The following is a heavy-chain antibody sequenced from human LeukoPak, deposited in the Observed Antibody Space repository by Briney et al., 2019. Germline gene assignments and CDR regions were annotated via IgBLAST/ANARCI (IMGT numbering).Heavy chain of an antibody. Sequence: GGSLRLSCAASGYTFSSYAISWVRQAPGKGLEWVSTLSGTGDSTYYADSVKGRFTISRDNSKNTLYLQMNSLRAEDTAVYFCAKDWGYSSSWSYYFDYWGQGILVTVSS. CDR1: GYTFSSYA. J-gene: IGHJ4*02. D-gene: IGHD6-13*01. CDR3: AKDWGYSSSWSYYFDY. CDR2: LSGTGDST. V-gene: IGHV3-23*01.